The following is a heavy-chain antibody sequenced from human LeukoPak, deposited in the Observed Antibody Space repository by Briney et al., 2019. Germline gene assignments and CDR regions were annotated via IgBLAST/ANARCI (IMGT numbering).Heavy chain of an antibody. CDR3: ARGHNRNDPPYYYNYYYTDV. V-gene: IGHV1-18*01. CDR2: ISAYNGNT. CDR1: GYTFSSYG. Sequence: ASVKVSCKASGYTFSSYGISWVRQAHGQGLEWMGWISAYNGNTYYAQKLQGGVTMTTDTSTSTVYMELGSLTPDDTAVYYCARGHNRNDPPYYYNYYYTDVWGKGTTVTVSS. D-gene: IGHD1-1*01. J-gene: IGHJ6*03.